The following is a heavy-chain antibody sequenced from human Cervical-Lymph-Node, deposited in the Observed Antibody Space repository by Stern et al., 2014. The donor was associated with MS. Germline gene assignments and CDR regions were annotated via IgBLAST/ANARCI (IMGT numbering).Heavy chain of an antibody. D-gene: IGHD4-17*01. V-gene: IGHV2-70*01. CDR2: IDWDDDK. J-gene: IGHJ4*02. Sequence: QVTLRESGPALVKPTQTLTLTCTFSGFSLSTSGMCVSLIRQPPGKALEWLALIDWDDDKYYSTSLKTRLTISKDTSKNQVVLTMTNMDPVDTATYYCARIHTVTSAFDYWGQGTLVTVSS. CDR3: ARIHTVTSAFDY. CDR1: GFSLSTSGMC.